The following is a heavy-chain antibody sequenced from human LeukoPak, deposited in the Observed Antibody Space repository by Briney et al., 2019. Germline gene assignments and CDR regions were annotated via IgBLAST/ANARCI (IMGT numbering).Heavy chain of an antibody. CDR3: ARQAMGSPEANWFDP. J-gene: IGHJ5*02. Sequence: SETLSLTCTVSGDSFSSYYWNWIRQPPGKGLEWIGYIYYSGTTNYNPSLKSRVTISVDTSKNQFSLKLSSVTAADTAVYYCARQAMGSPEANWFDPWGQGTLVTVSS. CDR2: IYYSGTT. V-gene: IGHV4-59*08. D-gene: IGHD5-24*01. CDR1: GDSFSSYY.